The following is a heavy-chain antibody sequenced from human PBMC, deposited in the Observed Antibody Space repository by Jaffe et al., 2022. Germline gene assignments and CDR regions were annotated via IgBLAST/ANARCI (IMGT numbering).Heavy chain of an antibody. D-gene: IGHD6-19*01. CDR3: ARDGGGIAVAADNFDY. J-gene: IGHJ4*02. V-gene: IGHV3-74*01. CDR1: GFTFSSYW. Sequence: EVQLVESGGGLVQPGGSLRLSCAASGFTFSSYWMHWVRQAPGKGLVWVSRINSDGSSTSYADSVKGRFTISRDNAKNTLYLQMNSLRAEDTAVYYCARDGGGIAVAADNFDYWGQGTLVTVSS. CDR2: INSDGSST.